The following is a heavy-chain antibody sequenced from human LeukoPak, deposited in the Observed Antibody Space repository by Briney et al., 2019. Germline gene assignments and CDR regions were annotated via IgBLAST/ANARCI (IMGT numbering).Heavy chain of an antibody. CDR2: ISAYNGNT. CDR3: ARGPLSGDPNDPAYYYYYYMDV. Sequence: ASVKVSCKASGYTFTSYGISWVRQAPGQGLEWMGWISAYNGNTNYAQKLQGRVTMTTDTSTSTAYMELRSLRSDDTAVYYCARGPLSGDPNDPAYYYYYYMDVWGKGTTVTVSS. V-gene: IGHV1-18*01. CDR1: GYTFTSYG. D-gene: IGHD3-10*02. J-gene: IGHJ6*03.